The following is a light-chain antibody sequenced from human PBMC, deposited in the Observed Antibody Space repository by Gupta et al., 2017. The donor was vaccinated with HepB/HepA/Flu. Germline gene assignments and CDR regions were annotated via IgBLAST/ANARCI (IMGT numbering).Light chain of an antibody. J-gene: IGLJ3*02. CDR2: GRN. CDR1: SLRTYY. V-gene: IGLV3-19*01. CDR3: NSRDSSGNHWV. Sequence: SSELTQDPAVSVALGQTVRITCQGDSLRTYYASWYQQKPGQAPVLVIHGRNNRPSGIPDRFSGSTSGKTASLTITGAQAEDEADYFCNSRDSSGNHWVFGRGTKLTVL.